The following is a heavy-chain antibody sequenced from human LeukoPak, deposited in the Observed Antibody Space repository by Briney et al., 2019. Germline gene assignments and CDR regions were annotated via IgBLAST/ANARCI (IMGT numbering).Heavy chain of an antibody. Sequence: SETLSLTCTVSGRSISNSSYYWGWVRQPPGKGLEWIGSFYYGGNTYYSPSLKSRVTISVDTSKNQFSLKLTSVTAADTAAYCCARQISTVTDYYFDYWGQGALVTVSS. V-gene: IGHV4-39*01. D-gene: IGHD4-17*01. CDR2: FYYGGNT. CDR3: ARQISTVTDYYFDY. J-gene: IGHJ4*02. CDR1: GRSISNSSYY.